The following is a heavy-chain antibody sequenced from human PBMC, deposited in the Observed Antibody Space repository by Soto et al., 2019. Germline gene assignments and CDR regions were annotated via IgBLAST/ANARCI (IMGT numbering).Heavy chain of an antibody. J-gene: IGHJ5*02. CDR1: GGSISSGDYY. Sequence: PSETLSLTCTVSGGSISSGDYYWSWIRQPPGKGLEWIGYIYYSGSTYYNPSLKSRVTISVDTSKNQFSLKLSSVTAADTAVYYCAREWDIVVVPAARGGWFDPWGQGTLVTVSS. CDR2: IYYSGST. D-gene: IGHD2-2*01. V-gene: IGHV4-30-4*01. CDR3: AREWDIVVVPAARGGWFDP.